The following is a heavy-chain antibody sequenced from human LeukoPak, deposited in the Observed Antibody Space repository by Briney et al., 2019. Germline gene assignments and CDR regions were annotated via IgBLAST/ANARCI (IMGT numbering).Heavy chain of an antibody. V-gene: IGHV1-69*06. D-gene: IGHD2-15*01. Sequence: SVKVSCKASGGTFSSYAISWVRQAPGQGLEWMGGIIPIFGTANYAQKFQGRVTITADKSTSTAYMELSSLRSEDTAVYYCARLVVVVAANALDYWGQGTLVTVSS. CDR2: IIPIFGTA. CDR3: ARLVVVVAANALDY. J-gene: IGHJ4*02. CDR1: GGTFSSYA.